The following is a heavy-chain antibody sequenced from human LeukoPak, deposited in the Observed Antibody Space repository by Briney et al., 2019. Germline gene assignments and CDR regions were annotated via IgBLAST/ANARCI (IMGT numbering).Heavy chain of an antibody. V-gene: IGHV3-66*01. J-gene: IGHJ3*02. CDR3: ARDRGCGDCYPPANDAFDI. D-gene: IGHD2-21*02. Sequence: GGSLRLSCAASGFTVSSYYMSWVRQAPGKGLEWVSVIYSGGSTYYADSVKGRFTISRDNSKSTLYLQMNRLRAEDTAVYYCARDRGCGDCYPPANDAFDIWGQGTMVTVSS. CDR1: GFTVSSYY. CDR2: IYSGGST.